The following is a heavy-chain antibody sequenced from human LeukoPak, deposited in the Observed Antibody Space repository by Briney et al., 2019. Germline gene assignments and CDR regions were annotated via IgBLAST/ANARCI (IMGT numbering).Heavy chain of an antibody. Sequence: ASVKVSCKASGYTFTSYYMHWVRQAPGQGLEWMGIINPSGGSTSYAQKFQGRVTMTRDMSTSTVYMELSSLRSEDTAVYYCAREGRDSSSTPHWFDPWGQGTLVTVTS. CDR1: GYTFTSYY. CDR3: AREGRDSSSTPHWFDP. J-gene: IGHJ5*02. CDR2: INPSGGST. V-gene: IGHV1-46*01. D-gene: IGHD6-13*01.